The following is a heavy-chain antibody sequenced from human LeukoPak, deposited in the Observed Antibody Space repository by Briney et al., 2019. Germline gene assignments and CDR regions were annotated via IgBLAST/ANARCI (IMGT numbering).Heavy chain of an antibody. CDR1: GFPFSLYW. Sequence: GGPLRLFCAASGFPFSLYWMHWVRQGPGKGLMWVSRLNEDGSTADYADSVKGRFTMSRDNAKGKVFLEMRSLTVEDTAIYFCVRERIYYSDLAYKERENFDPWGRGTLVTVSS. J-gene: IGHJ5*02. D-gene: IGHD1-26*01. CDR2: LNEDGSTA. CDR3: VRERIYYSDLAYKERENFDP. V-gene: IGHV3-74*01.